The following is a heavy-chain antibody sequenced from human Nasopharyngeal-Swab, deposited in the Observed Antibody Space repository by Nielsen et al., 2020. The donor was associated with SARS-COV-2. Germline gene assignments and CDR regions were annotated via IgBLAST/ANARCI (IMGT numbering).Heavy chain of an antibody. Sequence: GESLKISCAASGFTFSSHAMSWVRQAPGKGLEWVSAISGSGGSTYYADSVKGRFTISRDNSKNTLYLQMNSLRAEDTAVYYCAKKTVGTYPFDYWGQGTLVTLSS. CDR3: AKKTVGTYPFDY. V-gene: IGHV3-23*01. J-gene: IGHJ4*02. CDR2: ISGSGGST. D-gene: IGHD3-16*02. CDR1: GFTFSSHA.